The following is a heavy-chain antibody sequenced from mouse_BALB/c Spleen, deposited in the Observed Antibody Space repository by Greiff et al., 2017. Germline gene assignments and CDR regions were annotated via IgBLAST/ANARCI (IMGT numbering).Heavy chain of an antibody. Sequence: VQGVESGPGLVAPSQSLSITCTVSGFSLTSYGVHWVRQPPGKGLEWLGVIWAGGSTNYNSALMSRLSISKDNSKNQVFLKMNSLQTDDTAMYYCARRGTLRAMDYWGQGTSVTVSS. CDR3: ARRGTLRAMDY. CDR1: GFSLTSYG. V-gene: IGHV2-9*02. J-gene: IGHJ4*01. D-gene: IGHD3-3*01. CDR2: IWAGGST.